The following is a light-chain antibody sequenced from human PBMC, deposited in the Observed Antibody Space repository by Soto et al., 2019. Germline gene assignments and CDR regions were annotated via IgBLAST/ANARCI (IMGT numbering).Light chain of an antibody. J-gene: IGLJ1*01. Sequence: QSALTQPASVSGSPGQSITISCTGTSSDVGGYNYVSWYQQHPGKAPKLMIYDVSNRPSGVSNRFSGSKSGNTASLTISGLQAEDKIEHHSRSTPCPSAAFGSATKIT. CDR1: SSDVGGYNY. V-gene: IGLV2-14*01. CDR3: RSTPCPSAA. CDR2: DVS.